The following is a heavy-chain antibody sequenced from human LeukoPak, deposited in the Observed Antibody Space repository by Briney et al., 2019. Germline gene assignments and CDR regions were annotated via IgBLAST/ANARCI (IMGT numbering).Heavy chain of an antibody. Sequence: GGSLRLSCAGSGFIFSEYAMNWVRQAPGKGLEWVSVIYSGGSTYYADSVKGRFTISRDNSKNTLYLQMNSLRAEDTAVYYCANGMDVWGQGTTVTVSS. J-gene: IGHJ6*02. V-gene: IGHV3-66*01. CDR3: ANGMDV. CDR1: GFIFSEYA. CDR2: IYSGGST.